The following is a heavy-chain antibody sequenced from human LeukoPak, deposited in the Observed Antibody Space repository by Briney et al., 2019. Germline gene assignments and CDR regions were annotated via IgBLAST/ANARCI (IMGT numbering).Heavy chain of an antibody. CDR3: ARDIVVVPAAIHYMDV. J-gene: IGHJ6*03. D-gene: IGHD2-2*02. V-gene: IGHV1-8*03. CDR2: MNPNSGNT. CDR1: GYTFTSYD. Sequence: GASVKVSCKAPGYTFTSYDINWVRQATGQGLEWMGWMNPNSGNTGYAQKFQGRVTITADESTSTAYMELSSLRSEDTAVYYCARDIVVVPAAIHYMDVWGKGTTVTVSS.